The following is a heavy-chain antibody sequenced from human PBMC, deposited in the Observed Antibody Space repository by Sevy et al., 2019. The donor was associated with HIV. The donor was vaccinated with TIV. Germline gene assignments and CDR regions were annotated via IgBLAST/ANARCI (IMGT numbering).Heavy chain of an antibody. D-gene: IGHD4-17*01. CDR2: ISYSGSS. CDR3: AVLAYGDYVGYFDP. Sequence: SETLSLTCTVSGGSLNSGSYYWSWIRQPPGKGLEWIGYISYSGSSNSNYSLKTLVTISVHTSNNQFSLKLSSVTAADTAIYYCAVLAYGDYVGYFDPWGQGTLVTVSS. J-gene: IGHJ5*02. CDR1: GGSLNSGSYY. V-gene: IGHV4-61*01.